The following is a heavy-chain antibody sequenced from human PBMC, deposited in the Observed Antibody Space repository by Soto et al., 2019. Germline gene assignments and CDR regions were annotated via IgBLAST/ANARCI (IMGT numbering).Heavy chain of an antibody. CDR2: ISGSGGST. CDR3: AKSRGSVYYYDSSGAYGMDV. J-gene: IGHJ6*02. Sequence: PGGSLRLSCAASGFTFSSYAMSWVRQAPGKGLEWVSAISGSGGSTYYADSVKGRFTISRDNSKNTLYLQMNSLRAEDTAVYYCAKSRGSVYYYDSSGAYGMDVWGQGTTVTVSS. D-gene: IGHD3-22*01. V-gene: IGHV3-23*01. CDR1: GFTFSSYA.